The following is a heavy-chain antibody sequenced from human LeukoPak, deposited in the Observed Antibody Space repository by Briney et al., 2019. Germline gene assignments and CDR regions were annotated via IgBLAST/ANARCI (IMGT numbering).Heavy chain of an antibody. CDR2: ISYDGSNK. V-gene: IGHV3-30-3*01. Sequence: PGGSLRLSCAASGFTFSSYAMHWVRQAPGKGLEWVAVISYDGSNKYYADSVKGRFTIPRDNSKNTLYLQMNSLRAEDTAVYYCARGGIITSYAFEIWGQGAMVTVS. D-gene: IGHD1-26*01. J-gene: IGHJ3*02. CDR3: ARGGIITSYAFEI. CDR1: GFTFSSYA.